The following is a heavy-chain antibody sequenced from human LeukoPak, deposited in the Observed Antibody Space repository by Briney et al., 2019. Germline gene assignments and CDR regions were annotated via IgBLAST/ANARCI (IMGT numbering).Heavy chain of an antibody. CDR3: ARGIAVAGHVGPYFDY. CDR2: IYYSGST. J-gene: IGHJ4*02. Sequence: SETLSLTCTVSGGSISSSSYYWGWIRQPPGKGLEWIGSIYYSGSTYYNPSLKSRVTIPVDTSKNQFSLKLSSVTAADTAVYYCARGIAVAGHVGPYFDYWGQGTLVTVSS. CDR1: GGSISSSSYY. D-gene: IGHD6-19*01. V-gene: IGHV4-39*01.